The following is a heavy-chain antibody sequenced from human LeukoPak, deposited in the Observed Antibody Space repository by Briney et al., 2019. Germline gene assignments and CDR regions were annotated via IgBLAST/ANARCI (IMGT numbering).Heavy chain of an antibody. J-gene: IGHJ4*02. Sequence: GWSLRLPCAASGFTFSDYYVSWIRQAPGKAREGVAYISNSSIYTNHPDSVKGRFTISRDNAKNSLYLQMNSLRGEDTAVYYGARDLRGYSYGDFDYWGQGTLVTVSS. V-gene: IGHV3-11*06. CDR2: ISNSSIYT. CDR1: GFTFSDYY. CDR3: ARDLRGYSYGDFDY. D-gene: IGHD5-18*01.